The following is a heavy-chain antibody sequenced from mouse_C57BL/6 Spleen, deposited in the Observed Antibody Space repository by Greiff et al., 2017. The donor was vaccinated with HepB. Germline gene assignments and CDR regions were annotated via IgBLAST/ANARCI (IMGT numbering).Heavy chain of an antibody. CDR3: ARGYDYLYYFDY. J-gene: IGHJ2*01. V-gene: IGHV3-6*01. CDR2: ISYDGSN. D-gene: IGHD2-4*01. Sequence: EVKLMESGPGLVKPSQSLSLTCSVTGYSITSGYYWNWIRQFPGNKLEWMGYISYDGSNNYNPSLKNRISITRDTSKNQFFLKLNSVTTEDTDTYYCARGYDYLYYFDYWGQGTTLTVSS. CDR1: GYSITSGYY.